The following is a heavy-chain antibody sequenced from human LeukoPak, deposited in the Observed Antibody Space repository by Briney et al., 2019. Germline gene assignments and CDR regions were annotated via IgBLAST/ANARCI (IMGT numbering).Heavy chain of an antibody. CDR2: ISSNGGST. Sequence: TGGSLRLSCAASGFTFSSYAMHWVRQAPGKGLEYVSAISSNGGSTYYANSVKGRFTISRDNSKNTLYLQMGSLRAEDMAVYYCARATYYYDSSGLGAFDIWGQGTMVTVSS. J-gene: IGHJ3*02. CDR1: GFTFSSYA. CDR3: ARATYYYDSSGLGAFDI. V-gene: IGHV3-64*01. D-gene: IGHD3-22*01.